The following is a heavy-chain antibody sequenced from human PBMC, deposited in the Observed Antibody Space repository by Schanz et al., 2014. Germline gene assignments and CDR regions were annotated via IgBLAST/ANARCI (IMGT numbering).Heavy chain of an antibody. J-gene: IGHJ4*02. V-gene: IGHV3-30-3*01. CDR1: GFTLSSYA. Sequence: VQLLESGGGVVQPGRSLRLSCAAYGFTLSSYAMHWVRQAPGKGLEWVAVISYDGSNKYYADSVKGRFTISRDNSKNTLYLQMNSLRAEDTAVYYCAKDPSHGDYDYYFDYWGQGTLVTVSS. CDR2: ISYDGSNK. D-gene: IGHD3-22*01. CDR3: AKDPSHGDYDYYFDY.